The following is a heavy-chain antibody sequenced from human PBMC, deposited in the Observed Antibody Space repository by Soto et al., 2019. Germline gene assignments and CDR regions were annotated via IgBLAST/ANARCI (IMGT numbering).Heavy chain of an antibody. V-gene: IGHV4-39*01. CDR3: ARHSNYYDSSGKSFDY. CDR2: IYYSGST. D-gene: IGHD3-22*01. CDR1: GGSISSSSYY. J-gene: IGHJ4*02. Sequence: QLQLQETGPGLVKPSETLSLTCTVSGGSISSSSYYWGWIRQPPGKGLEWIGSIYYSGSTYYNPSLKSRVTISVDTSKNQFSLKLSSVTAADTAVYYCARHSNYYDSSGKSFDYWGQGTLVTVSS.